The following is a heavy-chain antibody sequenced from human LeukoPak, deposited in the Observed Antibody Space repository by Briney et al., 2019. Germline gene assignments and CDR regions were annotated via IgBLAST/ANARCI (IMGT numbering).Heavy chain of an antibody. CDR3: AIAVAGTGHFDY. V-gene: IGHV1-69*06. CDR2: IIPIFGTA. CDR1: GGTFSSYA. Sequence: SVKVSCKASGGTFSSYAISWVRQAPGQGLEWMGGIIPIFGTANYAQKFQGRVTITADKSTSTAHMELSSLRSEDTAVYYCAIAVAGTGHFDYWGQGTLVTVSS. D-gene: IGHD6-19*01. J-gene: IGHJ4*02.